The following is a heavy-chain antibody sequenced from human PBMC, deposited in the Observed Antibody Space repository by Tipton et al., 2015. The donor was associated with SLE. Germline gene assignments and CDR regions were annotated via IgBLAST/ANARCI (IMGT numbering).Heavy chain of an antibody. CDR3: ARGALLLWFGELLYSREAFDI. J-gene: IGHJ3*02. CDR2: IYYSGST. V-gene: IGHV4-39*07. D-gene: IGHD3-10*01. Sequence: TLSLTCTVSGGSISSSSYYWGWIRQPPGKGLEWIGSIYYSGSTYYNPSLKSRVTISVDTSKNQFSLKLSSVTAADTAVYYCARGALLLWFGELLYSREAFDIWGQGTMVTVSS. CDR1: GGSISSSSYY.